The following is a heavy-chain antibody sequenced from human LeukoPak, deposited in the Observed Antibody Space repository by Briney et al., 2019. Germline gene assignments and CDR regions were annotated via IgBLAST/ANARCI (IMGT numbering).Heavy chain of an antibody. D-gene: IGHD3-10*01. Sequence: PSETLSLTCAVYGGSFSGYYWSWIRQPPGKGLEWIGEINHSGSTNYNPSLKSRVTISVDTSKNQFSLKLSPVTAADTAVYYCARVGSGRKDYWGQGTLVTVSS. CDR3: ARVGSGRKDY. J-gene: IGHJ4*02. V-gene: IGHV4-34*01. CDR1: GGSFSGYY. CDR2: INHSGST.